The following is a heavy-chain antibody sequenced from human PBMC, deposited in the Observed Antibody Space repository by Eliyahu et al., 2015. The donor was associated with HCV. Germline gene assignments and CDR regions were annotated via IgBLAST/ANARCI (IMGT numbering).Heavy chain of an antibody. J-gene: IGHJ4*02. CDR1: AFXFSSYS. D-gene: IGHD7-27*01. Sequence: EVQLVESGGGLVKPGGSLRLSXXASAFXFSSYSXNWVRQGPGKGLEWVSSISSSSSYIYYADSVKGRFTISRDNAKNSLYLQMNRLRAEDTAVYYCARGGHWGDYFDYWGQGTLVTVSS. CDR2: ISSSSSYI. CDR3: ARGGHWGDYFDY. V-gene: IGHV3-21*01.